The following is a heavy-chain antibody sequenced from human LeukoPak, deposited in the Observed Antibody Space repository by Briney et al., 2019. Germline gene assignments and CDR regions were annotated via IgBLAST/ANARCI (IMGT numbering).Heavy chain of an antibody. Sequence: PSETLSLTCTVSGGSISSYYWSWIRQPAGKGLEWIGRIYTSGSTNYNPSLKSRVTMSVDTSKNQFSLKLSSVTAADTAVYYCARHVGYEGYCSGPSCYLYYMDVWGKGTTVTVSS. J-gene: IGHJ6*03. CDR2: IYTSGST. CDR1: GGSISSYY. CDR3: ARHVGYEGYCSGPSCYLYYMDV. D-gene: IGHD2-2*01. V-gene: IGHV4-4*07.